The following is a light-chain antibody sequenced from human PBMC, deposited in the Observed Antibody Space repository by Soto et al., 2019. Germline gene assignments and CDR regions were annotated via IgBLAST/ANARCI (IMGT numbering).Light chain of an antibody. CDR3: QEFETWT. CDR2: KAS. Sequence: DIQMTQSPSPLSPPLGAGFTFPCRASQGISWWLAWYHQKPGQSPKLLIYKASNLESGVPSRFSGSGFETEFTLTISSLQPEDFATYYCQEFETWTFGQGTKVEVK. J-gene: IGKJ1*01. CDR1: QGISWW. V-gene: IGKV1-5*03.